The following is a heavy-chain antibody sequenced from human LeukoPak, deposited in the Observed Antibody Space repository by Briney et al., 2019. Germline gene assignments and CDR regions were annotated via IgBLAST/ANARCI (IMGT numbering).Heavy chain of an antibody. CDR2: IFYIGST. CDR1: GGSISSYY. V-gene: IGHV4-59*08. J-gene: IGHJ4*02. CDR3: ARGPRNFDY. Sequence: SETLSLTCTVSGGSISSYYWSWIRQSPGKGLEWIGYIFYIGSTNYNPSLKSRVTISVDTSKNQFSLKLSSVTAADTAVYYCARGPRNFDYWGQGTLVTVSS.